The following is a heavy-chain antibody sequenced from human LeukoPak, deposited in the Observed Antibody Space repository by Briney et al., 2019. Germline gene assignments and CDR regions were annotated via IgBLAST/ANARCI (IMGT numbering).Heavy chain of an antibody. CDR2: IYYSGGT. V-gene: IGHV4-39*02. D-gene: IGHD1-26*01. J-gene: IGHJ3*02. CDR1: GGSISSSSYY. CDR3: ARDPTTIVGAKDAFDI. Sequence: ASETLSLTCTVSGGSISSSSYYWGWIRQPPGKGLEWIGSIYYSGGTYYNPSLKSRVTISVDTSKNQFSLKLSSVTAADTAVYYCARDPTTIVGAKDAFDIWGQGTMVTVSS.